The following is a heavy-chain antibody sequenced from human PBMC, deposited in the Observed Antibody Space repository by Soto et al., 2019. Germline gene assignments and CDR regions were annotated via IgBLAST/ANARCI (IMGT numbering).Heavy chain of an antibody. V-gene: IGHV4-34*01. CDR1: GGPFSGYY. CDR2: INHSGST. CDR3: ARGLLSYYGSGSYLGWFDP. D-gene: IGHD3-10*01. J-gene: IGHJ5*02. Sequence: SETLSLTCAVYGGPFSGYYWSWIRQPPGKGLEWIGEINHSGSTNYNPSLKSRVTISVDTSKNQFSLKLSSVTAADTAVYYCARGLLSYYGSGSYLGWFDPWGQGTLVTV.